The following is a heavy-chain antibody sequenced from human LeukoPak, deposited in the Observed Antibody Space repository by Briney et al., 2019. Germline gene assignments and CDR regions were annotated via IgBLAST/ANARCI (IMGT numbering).Heavy chain of an antibody. Sequence: SQTLSLTCTVSGGPISSGGYYWSWIRQPPGKGLEWIGYIYHSGSTYYNPSLKSRFTISVDRPKNQFFLNVTSLTAADTAVYYCARSRQASGLYSSWGQGTLVVVSS. D-gene: IGHD5-18*01. J-gene: IGHJ5*02. CDR3: ARSRQASGLYSS. V-gene: IGHV4-30-2*01. CDR1: GGPISSGGYY. CDR2: IYHSGST.